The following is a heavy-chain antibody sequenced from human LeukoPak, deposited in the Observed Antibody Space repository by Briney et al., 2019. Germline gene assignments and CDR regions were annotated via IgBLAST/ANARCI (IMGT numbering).Heavy chain of an antibody. D-gene: IGHD2-15*01. CDR2: IYYRGNT. V-gene: IGHV4-39*07. Sequence: SSETLSLTCAVSGASISGSGYYWGWIRQPPGKGLEWIWNIYYRGNTYFNPSLKSRVIISVDTSKNQFSLKLTSVTAADTAVYYCARAHRLVLHYFDSWGQGTLVTVSS. J-gene: IGHJ4*02. CDR3: ARAHRLVLHYFDS. CDR1: GASISGSGYY.